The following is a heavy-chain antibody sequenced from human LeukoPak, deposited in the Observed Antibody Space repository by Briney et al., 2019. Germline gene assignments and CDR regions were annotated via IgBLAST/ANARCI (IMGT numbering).Heavy chain of an antibody. CDR1: GYTFTSYG. D-gene: IGHD4-11*01. J-gene: IGHJ4*02. V-gene: IGHV1-18*01. CDR3: ATDYTDYSLDY. Sequence: GASVKVSCKASGYTFTSYGISWVRQAPGQGLEWMGWISAYNGNTNYAQKLQGRVTMTGNTSISTAYMELSSLRYEDTAVYYCATDYTDYSLDYWGQGTLVTVSS. CDR2: ISAYNGNT.